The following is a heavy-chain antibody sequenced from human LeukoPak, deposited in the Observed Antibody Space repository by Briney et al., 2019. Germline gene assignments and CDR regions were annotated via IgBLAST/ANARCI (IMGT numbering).Heavy chain of an antibody. CDR1: GGSISSSSYY. V-gene: IGHV4-39*01. D-gene: IGHD2-2*02. J-gene: IGHJ3*02. CDR3: ARFRYTSDAFDI. Sequence: PSETLSLTCTVSGGSISSSSYYWGWIRQPRGKGLEWIGSIYYSGSTYYNPSLKSRVTISVDTSKNQFSLKLSSVTAADTAVYYCARFRYTSDAFDIWGQGTMVTVSS. CDR2: IYYSGST.